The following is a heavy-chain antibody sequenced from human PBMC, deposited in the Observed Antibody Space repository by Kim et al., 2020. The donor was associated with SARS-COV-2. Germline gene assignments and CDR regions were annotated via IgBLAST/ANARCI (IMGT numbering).Heavy chain of an antibody. D-gene: IGHD6-13*01. J-gene: IGHJ4*01. Sequence: SETLSLTCTVSGGSISSSSYYWGWIRQPPGKELDWSGSIYYSGSTYNNPSLKSRGTIFVDTSNNQFSLKLSSVPDADTAVDYCATSGSSWSFAYVDDWG. V-gene: IGHV4-39*01. CDR2: IYYSGST. CDR3: ATSGSSWSFAYVDD. CDR1: GGSISSSSYY.